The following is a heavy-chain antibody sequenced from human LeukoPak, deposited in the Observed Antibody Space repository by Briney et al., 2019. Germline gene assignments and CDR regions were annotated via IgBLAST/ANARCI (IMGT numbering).Heavy chain of an antibody. J-gene: IGHJ3*02. D-gene: IGHD6-25*01. V-gene: IGHV6-1*01. CDR1: GDSVSSNGAA. CDR3: ARDPGGSEKVDAFDI. CDR2: TYYRSKWYN. Sequence: SQTLSLTCTISGDSVSSNGAAWNWIRQSPSRGLEWLGRTYYRSKWYNDYAVSVKSRITINPDTSKNQFSLQLNSVSPEDKAVYYCARDPGGSEKVDAFDIWGQGTMVTVSS.